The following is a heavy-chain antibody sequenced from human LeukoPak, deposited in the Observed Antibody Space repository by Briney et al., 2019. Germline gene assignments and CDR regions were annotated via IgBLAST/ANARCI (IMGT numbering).Heavy chain of an antibody. J-gene: IGHJ3*01. CDR2: ITVGGGT. CDR1: GHTFSNYA. V-gene: IGHV3-23*01. D-gene: IGHD4-17*01. CDR3: AKDPNGDYVGAFDS. Sequence: GGSLRLSCAASGHTFSNYAITWVRQAPGKGLEWVSSITVGGGTSYTDSVKGRFTVYRDNSTNTLYLQMNSLRAEDTAVYYCAKDPNGDYVGAFDSWGQGTLVTVSS.